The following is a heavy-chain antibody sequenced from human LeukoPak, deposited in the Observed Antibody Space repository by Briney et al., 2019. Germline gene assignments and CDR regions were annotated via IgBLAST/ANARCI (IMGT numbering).Heavy chain of an antibody. D-gene: IGHD3-10*01. Sequence: SVKVSCRASGGTFSSYAISWVRQAPGQRLEWMGGIIPIFGTANYAQKFQGRVTITADESTSTAYMELSSLRSEDTAVYYCARVGMSSWTYFDFWGQGTLVTVSS. CDR2: IIPIFGTA. V-gene: IGHV1-69*13. J-gene: IGHJ4*02. CDR1: GGTFSSYA. CDR3: ARVGMSSWTYFDF.